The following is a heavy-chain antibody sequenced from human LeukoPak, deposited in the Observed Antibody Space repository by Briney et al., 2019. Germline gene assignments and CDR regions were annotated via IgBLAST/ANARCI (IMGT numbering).Heavy chain of an antibody. CDR2: ISGSGGST. CDR1: GFTFSSYA. CDR3: ATASRIAASLCYFDY. Sequence: GGSLRLSCADSGFTFSSYAMSWVRQAPGKGLEWVSVISGSGGSTYYADSVKGRFTISRDNSKNTLYLQMNSLRAEDTAVYYCATASRIAASLCYFDYWGQGTLVTVSS. J-gene: IGHJ4*02. V-gene: IGHV3-23*01. D-gene: IGHD6-6*01.